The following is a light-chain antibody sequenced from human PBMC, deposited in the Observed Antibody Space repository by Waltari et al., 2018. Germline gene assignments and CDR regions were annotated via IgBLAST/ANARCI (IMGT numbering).Light chain of an antibody. J-gene: IGLJ1*01. CDR1: SSDVGGYNY. CDR3: CSYAARYTFV. CDR2: DVT. V-gene: IGLV2-11*01. Sequence: QSALTQPRSVSGSPGQSVTISCTGTSSDVGGYNYVSWYQQHPGKAPKRVIYDVTNRPSGVPDRLAGSKSGNTASPTISGLQAEDEADYYCCSYAARYTFVFGTGTKVTVL.